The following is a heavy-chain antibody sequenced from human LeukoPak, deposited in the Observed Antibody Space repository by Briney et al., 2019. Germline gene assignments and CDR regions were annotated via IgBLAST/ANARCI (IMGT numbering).Heavy chain of an antibody. V-gene: IGHV3-15*01. Sequence: GGSLRLSCAASGFTFSNAWMSWVRQAPGKELEWVGRIKSKTDGGTTDYAAPVKGRFTISRDDSKNTLYLQMNSLKTEDTAVYYCTTQGHRAPQSYYYDHPGGYWGQGTLVTASS. CDR2: IKSKTDGGTT. CDR1: GFTFSNAW. D-gene: IGHD3-22*01. CDR3: TTQGHRAPQSYYYDHPGGY. J-gene: IGHJ4*02.